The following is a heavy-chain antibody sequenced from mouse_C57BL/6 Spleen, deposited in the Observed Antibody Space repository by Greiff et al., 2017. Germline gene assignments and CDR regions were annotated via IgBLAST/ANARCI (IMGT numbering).Heavy chain of an antibody. D-gene: IGHD2-2*01. CDR1: GYAFTSYW. CDR2: IYPGYGDT. J-gene: IGHJ2*01. Sequence: QVQLQQSGAELVKPGASVKISCKASGYAFTSYWMNWVKQRPGQGLEWIGKIYPGYGDTNYNGKFKGKATLTADKSSSTAYMQLSSLTSEDSAVYFCARFGYDTGYYFDYWGQGTTLTVSS. V-gene: IGHV1-80*01. CDR3: ARFGYDTGYYFDY.